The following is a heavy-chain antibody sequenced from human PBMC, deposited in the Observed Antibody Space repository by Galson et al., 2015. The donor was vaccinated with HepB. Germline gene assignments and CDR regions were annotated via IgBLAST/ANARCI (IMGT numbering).Heavy chain of an antibody. D-gene: IGHD1-1*01. CDR1: GYTFTSYA. Sequence: SVTVSCKASGYTFTSYAMHWVRQAPGQRLEWMGWINAGNGNTKYSQKFQGRVTITRDTSASTAYMELSSLRSEDTAVYYCAREAGTTSADYYYGMDVWGQGTTVTVSS. J-gene: IGHJ6*02. CDR3: AREAGTTSADYYYGMDV. CDR2: INAGNGNT. V-gene: IGHV1-3*01.